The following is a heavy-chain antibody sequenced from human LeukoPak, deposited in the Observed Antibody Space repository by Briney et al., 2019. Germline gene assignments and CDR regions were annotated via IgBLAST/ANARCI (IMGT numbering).Heavy chain of an antibody. D-gene: IGHD3-22*01. CDR3: AKSSGYYYGLDYYYYMDV. V-gene: IGHV1-2*02. CDR1: GYTFTGYY. J-gene: IGHJ6*03. CDR2: INPNSGGT. Sequence: ASVKVSCKASGYTFTGYYMHWVRQAPGQGLEWMGWINPNSGGTNYAQKFQGRVTMTRDTSINTAYMELSRLRYDDTAVYYCAKSSGYYYGLDYYYYMDVWGRGTTVTISS.